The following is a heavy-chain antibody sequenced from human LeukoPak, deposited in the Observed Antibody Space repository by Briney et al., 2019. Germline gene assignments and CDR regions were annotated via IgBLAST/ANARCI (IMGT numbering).Heavy chain of an antibody. D-gene: IGHD6-13*01. CDR3: AKDHYSSSFFDY. CDR1: GFTFSSYG. V-gene: IGHV3-30*02. J-gene: IGHJ4*02. Sequence: GRSLRLSCAASGFTFSSYGMHWVRQAPGKGLEWVAFIRYDGSNKYYADSVKGRFTISRDNSKNTLYLQMNSLRAEDTAVYYCAKDHYSSSFFDYWGQGTLVTVSS. CDR2: IRYDGSNK.